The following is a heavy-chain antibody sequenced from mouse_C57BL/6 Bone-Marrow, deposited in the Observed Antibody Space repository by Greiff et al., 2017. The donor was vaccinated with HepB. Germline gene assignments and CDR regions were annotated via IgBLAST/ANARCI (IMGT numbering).Heavy chain of an antibody. Sequence: EVQRVESGGGLVQPGGSLKLSCAASGFTFSDYGMAWVRQAPRKGPEWVAFISNLAYSIYYADTVTGRFTISRENAKNTLYLEMSSLRSEDTAMYYCARQDYDEKFAYWGQGTLVTVSA. CDR2: ISNLAYSI. D-gene: IGHD2-4*01. V-gene: IGHV5-15*01. J-gene: IGHJ3*01. CDR3: ARQDYDEKFAY. CDR1: GFTFSDYG.